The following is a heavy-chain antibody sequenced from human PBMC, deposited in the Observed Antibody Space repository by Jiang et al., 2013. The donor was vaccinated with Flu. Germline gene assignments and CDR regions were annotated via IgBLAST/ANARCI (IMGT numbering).Heavy chain of an antibody. J-gene: IGHJ4*02. V-gene: IGHV4-34*01. D-gene: IGHD3-10*01. CDR3: ARRPRGLLWFGELLFDY. Sequence: LKPSETLSLTCAVYGGSFSGYYWSWIRQPPGKGLEWIGEINHSGSTNYNPSLKSRVTISVDTSKNQFSLKLSSVTAADTAVYYCARRPRGLLWFGELLFDYWGQGTLVTVSS. CDR2: INHSGST. CDR1: GGSFSGYY.